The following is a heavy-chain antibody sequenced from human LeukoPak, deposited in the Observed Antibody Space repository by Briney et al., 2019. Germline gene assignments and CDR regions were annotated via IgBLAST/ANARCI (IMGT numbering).Heavy chain of an antibody. CDR3: AREDYYGSGSSDY. CDR2: IIPVPGIA. CDR1: GGTFITSA. D-gene: IGHD3-10*01. V-gene: IGHV1-69*04. J-gene: IGHJ4*02. Sequence: SVKVSCKASGGTFITSAISWVRQGPGQGLEWVGRIIPVPGIANYGQKFQGRVMITADKSTGTAYMEVSSLTSEDTAVYFCAREDYYGSGSSDYWGQGTLVTVSS.